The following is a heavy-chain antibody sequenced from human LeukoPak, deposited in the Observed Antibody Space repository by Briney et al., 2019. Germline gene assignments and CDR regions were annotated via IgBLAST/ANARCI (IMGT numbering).Heavy chain of an antibody. V-gene: IGHV1-2*02. CDR2: INPNNGGT. D-gene: IGHD6-19*01. CDR3: ASEAGTGSFDY. CDR1: GFSLTGYY. Sequence: ASVKVSCKASGFSLTGYYMHWVRQAPGQGLEWMGWINPNNGGTNYAQKFQGRVTMTRDTSISTAYMELSRLRSDDTAVYYCASEAGTGSFDYWGQGTLVTVSS. J-gene: IGHJ4*02.